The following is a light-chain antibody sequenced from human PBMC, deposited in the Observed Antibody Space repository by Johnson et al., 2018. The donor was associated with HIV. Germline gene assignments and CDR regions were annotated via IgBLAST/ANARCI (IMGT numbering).Light chain of an antibody. J-gene: IGLJ1*01. CDR1: TCDIGNNY. V-gene: IGLV1-51*01. CDR2: DNN. Sequence: QSVLTQSPSVSAAPGQKVTISCSGNTCDIGNNYVSCHQQLPGTAPKLLIYDNNKRPSGIPDRFSGSKSGTSATLGITGLQTGDGADYYCGTWDSSLNASSCFGSGTSVTVL. CDR3: GTWDSSLNASSC.